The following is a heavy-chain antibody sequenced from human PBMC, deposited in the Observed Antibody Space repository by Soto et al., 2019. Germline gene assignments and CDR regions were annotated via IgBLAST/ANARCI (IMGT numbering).Heavy chain of an antibody. CDR3: ASGAGDSSGYYANYYYYGMDV. Sequence: ASVKVSCKASGGTFSSYAISWVRQAPGQGLEWMGGIIPIFGTANYAQKFQGRVTITADKSTSTAYMELSSLRSEDTAVYYCASGAGDSSGYYANYYYYGMDVWGQGTTVTVSS. V-gene: IGHV1-69*06. CDR1: GGTFSSYA. J-gene: IGHJ6*02. CDR2: IIPIFGTA. D-gene: IGHD3-22*01.